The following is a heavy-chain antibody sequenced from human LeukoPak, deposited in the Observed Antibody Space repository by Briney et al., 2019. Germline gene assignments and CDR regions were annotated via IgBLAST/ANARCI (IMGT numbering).Heavy chain of an antibody. CDR1: GFTFSTYT. J-gene: IGHJ4*02. CDR2: ISSSSNNI. V-gene: IGHV3-21*01. CDR3: ARGYQRPDY. D-gene: IGHD2-2*01. Sequence: GGSLRLSCAASGFTFSTYTMNWVRQAPGKGLEWVSSISSSSNNINYADSVKGRFTISRDNAMNSVHLQMNSLRVEDMAVYYCARGYQRPDYWGQGTLITVSS.